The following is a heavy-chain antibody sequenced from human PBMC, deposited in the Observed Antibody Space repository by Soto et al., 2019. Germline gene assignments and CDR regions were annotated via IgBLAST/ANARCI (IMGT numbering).Heavy chain of an antibody. CDR1: GGTFSSYA. CDR3: ARRSGAYLVATGSGMDV. V-gene: IGHV1-69*01. J-gene: IGHJ6*02. D-gene: IGHD5-12*01. CDR2: IIPIFGTA. Sequence: QVQLVQSGAEVKKPGSSVKVSCKASGGTFSSYAISWLRQAPGQGLEWMGGIIPIFGTANYAQKFQGRVTITADESTSTAYMGLSSLRSEDTAVYYCARRSGAYLVATGSGMDVWGQGTTVTVSS.